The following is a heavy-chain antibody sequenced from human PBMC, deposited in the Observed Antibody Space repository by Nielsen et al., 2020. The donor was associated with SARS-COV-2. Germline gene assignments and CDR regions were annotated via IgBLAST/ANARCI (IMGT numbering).Heavy chain of an antibody. Sequence: GGSLRLFCAASGFTFSSYGMHWVRQAPGKGLEWVAVIWYDGSNKYYADSVKGRFTISRDNSKNTLYLQMNSLRAEDTAVYYCARDIAGRSYSSGWYEYYFDYWGQGTLVTVSS. CDR3: ARDIAGRSYSSGWYEYYFDY. CDR2: IWYDGSNK. J-gene: IGHJ4*02. V-gene: IGHV3-33*01. CDR1: GFTFSSYG. D-gene: IGHD6-19*01.